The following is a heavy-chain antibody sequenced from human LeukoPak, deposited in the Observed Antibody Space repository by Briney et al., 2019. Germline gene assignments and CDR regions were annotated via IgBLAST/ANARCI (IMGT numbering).Heavy chain of an antibody. V-gene: IGHV3-23*01. Sequence: GGSLRLSCAASGFTFSSYAMSWVRQAPRKGLEWVSGISSIDGSTYYADSVKGRFTVSRDNSKNTLYLQMNSLRAEDTAVYYCAKVASGSYYNWPFDYWGQGTLVTVSS. CDR1: GFTFSSYA. D-gene: IGHD1-26*01. CDR2: ISSIDGST. CDR3: AKVASGSYYNWPFDY. J-gene: IGHJ4*02.